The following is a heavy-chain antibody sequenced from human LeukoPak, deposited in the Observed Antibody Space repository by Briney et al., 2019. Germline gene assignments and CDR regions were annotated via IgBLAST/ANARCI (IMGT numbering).Heavy chain of an antibody. CDR1: GGSISSYY. J-gene: IGHJ5*02. CDR2: IYYSGST. Sequence: SETLSLTCTVSGGSISSYYWSWIRQPPGTGLEWIGYIYYSGSTNYNPSLKSRVTISVDTSKNQFSLKLSSVTAADTAVYYCARDQSAAADSNWFDPWGQGTLVTVSS. CDR3: ARDQSAAADSNWFDP. D-gene: IGHD6-13*01. V-gene: IGHV4-59*01.